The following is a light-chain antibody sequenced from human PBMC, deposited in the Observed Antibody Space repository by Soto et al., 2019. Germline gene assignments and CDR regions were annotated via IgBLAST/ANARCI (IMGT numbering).Light chain of an antibody. V-gene: IGLV2-14*01. J-gene: IGLJ2*01. CDR3: ISYSSTSTQVV. CDR2: EVN. Sequence: QSALTQPASVSGSPGQSITLSCTGTSSDVGGYNYVSWYQQHPDKAPKLMIYEVNNRPSGVSNRFSVSKSGDTASLTISGLQAEDEADYYCISYSSTSTQVVFGGGTKLTVL. CDR1: SSDVGGYNY.